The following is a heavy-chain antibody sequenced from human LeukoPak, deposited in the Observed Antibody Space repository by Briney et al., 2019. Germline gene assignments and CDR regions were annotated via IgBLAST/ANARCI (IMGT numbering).Heavy chain of an antibody. CDR3: ARAEGSGSSFDY. V-gene: IGHV3-21*01. CDR1: GYPFRSFS. D-gene: IGHD3-10*01. Sequence: GGSLRLSCVASGYPFRSFSINWVRQAPGKGLEWVSSISSSSTYIYYADSVKGRFTISRDNAKNSLYLQMNSLRVAETAVYYCARAEGSGSSFDYWGQGTLVTVSS. J-gene: IGHJ4*02. CDR2: ISSSSTYI.